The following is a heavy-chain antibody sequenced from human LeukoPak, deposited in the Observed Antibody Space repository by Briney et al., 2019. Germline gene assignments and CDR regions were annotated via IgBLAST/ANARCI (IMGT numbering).Heavy chain of an antibody. V-gene: IGHV4-38-2*02. CDR3: ARDIIMGVFDY. CDR1: GYSIRSGHY. CDR2: IYHSGST. D-gene: IGHD2-8*01. Sequence: PSETLSLTCTVSGYSIRSGHYWGWIRQPPGKGLEWIGSIYHSGSTYYNPSLKSRVTISVDTSKNQFSLKLSSVTAADTAVYYCARDIIMGVFDYWGQGTLVTVSS. J-gene: IGHJ4*02.